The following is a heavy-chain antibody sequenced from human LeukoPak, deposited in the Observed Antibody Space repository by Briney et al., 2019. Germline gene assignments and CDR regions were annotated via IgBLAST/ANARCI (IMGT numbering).Heavy chain of an antibody. D-gene: IGHD5-18*01. CDR3: ARELGMVTGY. CDR2: IYSGGST. V-gene: IGHV3-53*04. J-gene: IGHJ4*02. CDR1: GFTVSSNY. Sequence: PGGSLRLSCAAPGFTVSSNYMSWVRQAPGKGLEWVSVIYSGGSTYYADSVKGRFTISRHNSKNTLYLQMNSLRAEDTAVYYCARELGMVTGYWGQGTLVTVSS.